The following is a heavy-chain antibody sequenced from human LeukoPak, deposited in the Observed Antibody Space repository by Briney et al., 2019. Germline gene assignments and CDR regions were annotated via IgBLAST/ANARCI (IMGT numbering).Heavy chain of an antibody. CDR2: IYHSGST. J-gene: IGHJ3*02. V-gene: IGHV4-38-2*01. Sequence: SETLSLTCAVSGYSINSADYWGWSRQPPGKGLEGIGSIYHSGSTYYNPSLKSRVSISVDTSKNQFSLKLNSVTAADTAVYYCARNMTTIRGGGFDIWGQGTMATVSS. CDR1: GYSINSADY. CDR3: ARNMTTIRGGGFDI. D-gene: IGHD4-11*01.